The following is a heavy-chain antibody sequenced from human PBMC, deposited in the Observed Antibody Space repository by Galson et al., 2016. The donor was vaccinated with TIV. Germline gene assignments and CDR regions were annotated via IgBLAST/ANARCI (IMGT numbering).Heavy chain of an antibody. CDR2: IYHTGNT. Sequence: SKTLSLTCTVSGGSTSSYYWTWIRQPPGKGLEWIGYIYHTGNTIYNPSLKSRVAISLDTSKNQFSLKLSTVTAADTALYYCAREGSADYDWGRAHFDYWGQGTLVTVSS. D-gene: IGHD3-16*01. CDR3: AREGSADYDWGRAHFDY. CDR1: GGSTSSYY. V-gene: IGHV4-59*12. J-gene: IGHJ4*02.